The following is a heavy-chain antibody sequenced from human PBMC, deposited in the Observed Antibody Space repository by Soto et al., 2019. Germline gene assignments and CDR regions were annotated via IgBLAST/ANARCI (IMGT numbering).Heavy chain of an antibody. CDR1: GFTFSSYA. CDR2: ISGSGGST. D-gene: IGHD2-2*02. V-gene: IGHV3-23*01. Sequence: EVQLLESGGGLVQPGGSLRLSCAASGFTFSSYAMSWVRQAPGKGLEWVSTISGSGGSTYDADSVKGRFTISRDNSKNTLYLQMNSLRAEDTAVYDCAKDRGSGSTSWYNGWFDPWGQGTLVTVSS. J-gene: IGHJ5*02. CDR3: AKDRGSGSTSWYNGWFDP.